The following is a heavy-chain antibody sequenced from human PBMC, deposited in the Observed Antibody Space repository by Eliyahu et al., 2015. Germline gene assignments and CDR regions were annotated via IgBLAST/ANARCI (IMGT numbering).Heavy chain of an antibody. CDR1: GFAFSNYP. CDR2: ISSSGTXM. D-gene: IGHD2-21*02. J-gene: IGHJ4*02. V-gene: IGHV3-21*01. Sequence: EVQVVXSGGGLVKPGGSXRLACAASGFAFSNYPMNWGRXAPGEGLEWVSSISSSGTXMYYADSVKGRFTISRDNAKNSLYLQMNSLRAEDTAVYYCAKEDTGDSLDYWGQGTLVTVSS. CDR3: AKEDTGDSLDY.